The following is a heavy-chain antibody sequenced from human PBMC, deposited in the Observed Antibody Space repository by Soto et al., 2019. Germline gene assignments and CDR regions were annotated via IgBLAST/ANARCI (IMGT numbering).Heavy chain of an antibody. CDR1: GYTFTSYG. CDR3: ARGPISGTNWFDP. D-gene: IGHD1-7*01. Sequence: GPEVKKPGASVKVSCKASGYTFTSYGISWVRQAPGQGLEWMGWISAHNDSTNYAQKLQGRVTLTTDTSTSIAYMELRSLRSDDTAVYYCARGPISGTNWFDPWGHGTLVTVSS. J-gene: IGHJ5*02. V-gene: IGHV1-18*01. CDR2: ISAHNDST.